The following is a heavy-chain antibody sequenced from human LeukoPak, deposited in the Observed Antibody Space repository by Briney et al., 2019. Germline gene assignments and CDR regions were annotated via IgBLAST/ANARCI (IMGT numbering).Heavy chain of an antibody. CDR3: TKDGLWSRYYNRAFDY. CDR1: GFTFSSYA. Sequence: GGSLRLSCAASGFTFSSYAMSGVRQAPGKGLECVSAISGNGGSTYYADSVKGRFTISRDNSKNTLYLQMNSLRAKDTAVYYCTKDGLWSRYYNRAFDYWGEGTLVTVSS. V-gene: IGHV3-23*01. CDR2: ISGNGGST. D-gene: IGHD3-3*01. J-gene: IGHJ4*02.